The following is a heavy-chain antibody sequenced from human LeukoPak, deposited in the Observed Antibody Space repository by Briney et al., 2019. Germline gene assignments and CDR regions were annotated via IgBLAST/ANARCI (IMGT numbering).Heavy chain of an antibody. CDR1: VLTFSNYW. CDR2: INSDGINT. V-gene: IGHV3-74*01. J-gene: IGHJ5*02. CDR3: ARDLGQYYDTSDNWFDP. Sequence: GGSLRLPCAASVLTFSNYWMVWVRQAPVKGLVWVSRINSDGINTSYADSVKGRFTISRDNAKNTLNLQMNSLRAEDTAVYYCARDLGQYYDTSDNWFDPWGQGTLVTVSS. D-gene: IGHD3-22*01.